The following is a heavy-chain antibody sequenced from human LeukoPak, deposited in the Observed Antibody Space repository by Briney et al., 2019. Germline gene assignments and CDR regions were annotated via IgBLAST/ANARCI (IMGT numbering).Heavy chain of an antibody. CDR3: ARGRFSYGYPYYFDY. CDR1: GGSVSSGSYY. V-gene: IGHV4-61*01. D-gene: IGHD5-18*01. J-gene: IGHJ4*02. CDR2: IYYSGST. Sequence: PETLSLTCTVSGGSVSSGSYYWSWIRQPPGKGLEWIGYIYYSGSTNYNPSLKSRVTISVDTSKNQFSLKLSSVTAADTAVYYCARGRFSYGYPYYFDYWGQGTLVTVSS.